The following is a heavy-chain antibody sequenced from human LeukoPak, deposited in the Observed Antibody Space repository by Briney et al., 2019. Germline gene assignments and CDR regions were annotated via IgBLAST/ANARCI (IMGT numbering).Heavy chain of an antibody. J-gene: IGHJ5*02. CDR2: VYPEDGET. Sequence: TVKISCKVSGYTFTDYYMHWVQQAPGKGLEWMGLVYPEDGETIYAEKFQGRVTITADTSTDTAYMELSSLRSEDTAVYYCATTMVRGVIRFDPWGQGALVTVSS. CDR3: ATTMVRGVIRFDP. D-gene: IGHD3-10*01. CDR1: GYTFTDYY. V-gene: IGHV1-69-2*01.